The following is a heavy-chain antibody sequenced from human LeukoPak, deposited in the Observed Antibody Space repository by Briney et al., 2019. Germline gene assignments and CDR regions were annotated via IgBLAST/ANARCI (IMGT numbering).Heavy chain of an antibody. J-gene: IGHJ2*01. CDR3: AREGESRPKGVWYFDL. D-gene: IGHD3-10*01. Sequence: SETLSLTCVGYDGSSSNYYWTWIRQSPGKGLEWIGEINHSGSTKYNPSLKSRVTISLETSKNQFSLKLSSVTAADTAVYYCAREGESRPKGVWYFDLWGRGTLVTVSS. V-gene: IGHV4-34*01. CDR2: INHSGST. CDR1: DGSSSNYY.